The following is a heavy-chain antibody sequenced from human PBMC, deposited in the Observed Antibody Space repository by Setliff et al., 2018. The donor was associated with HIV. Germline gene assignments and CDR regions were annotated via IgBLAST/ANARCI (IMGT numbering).Heavy chain of an antibody. J-gene: IGHJ4*02. Sequence: SETLSLTCTVSGYSISSGYYWGLIRQPPGKGLEWIGTIYHSGSTYYNPSLKGRVIISVDTSKNQFSLKLSSVTAADTAVYYCARAVGTTRTAFDYWGQGTLVTVSS. CDR1: GYSISSGYY. V-gene: IGHV4-38-2*02. CDR2: IYHSGST. D-gene: IGHD1-26*01. CDR3: ARAVGTTRTAFDY.